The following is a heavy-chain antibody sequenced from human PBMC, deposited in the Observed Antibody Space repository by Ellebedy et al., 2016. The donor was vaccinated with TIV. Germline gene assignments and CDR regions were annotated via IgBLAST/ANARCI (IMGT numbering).Heavy chain of an antibody. CDR2: ISYDGSNK. CDR3: ARPHSTFYDSSGSTPGDAFDI. CDR1: GFTFSSYG. D-gene: IGHD3-22*01. V-gene: IGHV3-30*03. J-gene: IGHJ3*02. Sequence: GGSLRLXXAASGFTFSSYGMHWVRQAPGKGLEWVAVISYDGSNKYYADSVKGRFTISRDNSKNTLYLQMNSLRAEDTAVYYCARPHSTFYDSSGSTPGDAFDIWGQGTMVTVSS.